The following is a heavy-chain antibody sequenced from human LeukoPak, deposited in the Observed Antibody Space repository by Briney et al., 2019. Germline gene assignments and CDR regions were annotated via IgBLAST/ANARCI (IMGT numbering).Heavy chain of an antibody. J-gene: IGHJ4*02. CDR3: ARDAYYYDSSGYSFDY. CDR1: GYTFTSYY. V-gene: IGHV1-46*01. CDR2: ITPSGRRT. D-gene: IGHD3-22*01. Sequence: ASVKVSCKASGYTFTSYYMHWVRQAPGQGLEWMGIITPSGRRTTSAQKFQGRVTMTTDTSTSTVYMQLNSLRSEDTAVYYRARDAYYYDSSGYSFDYWGQGTLVTVSS.